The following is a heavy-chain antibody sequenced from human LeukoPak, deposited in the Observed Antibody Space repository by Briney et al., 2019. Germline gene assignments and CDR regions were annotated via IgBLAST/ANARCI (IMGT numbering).Heavy chain of an antibody. CDR2: FDPEDGET. CDR1: GYTLTELS. V-gene: IGHV1-24*01. D-gene: IGHD3-9*01. CDR3: ATEKNYDILTGYLDY. J-gene: IGHJ4*02. Sequence: ASVKVSCKVSGYTLTELSMLWVRQAPGKGLEWMGGFDPEDGETIYAQKFQGRVTMTEDTSTDTAYMELSSLRSEDTAVYYCATEKNYDILTGYLDYWGQGTLVTVSS.